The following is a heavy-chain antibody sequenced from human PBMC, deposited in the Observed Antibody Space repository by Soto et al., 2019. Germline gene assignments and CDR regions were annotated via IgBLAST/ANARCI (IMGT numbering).Heavy chain of an antibody. CDR3: ARDWKGAEGFDP. V-gene: IGHV1-18*01. CDR2: IGADNGET. CDR1: GYTFSTYG. Sequence: QVQLVQSGAEVKKPGASVKVSCKASGYTFSTYGFSWVRQAPGQGLEWMGWIGADNGETNYAQNFQGRVTMPTDTATTTSYMELRSMTSDDTAVYFCARDWKGAEGFDPWGQGTLVTVSS. J-gene: IGHJ5*02. D-gene: IGHD1-1*01.